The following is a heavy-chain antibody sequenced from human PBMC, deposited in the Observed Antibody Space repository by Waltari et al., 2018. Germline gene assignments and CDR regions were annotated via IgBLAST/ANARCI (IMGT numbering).Heavy chain of an antibody. D-gene: IGHD6-19*01. J-gene: IGHJ4*02. CDR3: VRNKAVAGIVSFDY. CDR2: INHSGST. CDR1: GGSFSGYY. V-gene: IGHV4-34*01. Sequence: QVQLQQWGAGLLKPSETLSLTCAVYGGSFSGYYWSWIRQPPGKGLEWIGEINHSGSTNYNPSLKSRVTISVDTSKNQFSLKLSSVTAADTAVYYCVRNKAVAGIVSFDYWGQGTLVTVSS.